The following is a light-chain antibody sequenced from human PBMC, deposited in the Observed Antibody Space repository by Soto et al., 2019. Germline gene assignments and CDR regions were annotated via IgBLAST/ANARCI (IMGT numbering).Light chain of an antibody. CDR2: EGS. CDR1: SSDVGSYNL. V-gene: IGLV2-23*01. CDR3: CSYAVRRHGV. Sequence: QSALTQPASVSGSPGQSITISCTGTSSDVGSYNLVSWYQQHPGKAPKPMIYEGSKRPSGVSTRFSGSKSGNTASLTISGLQAEDEAVYYCCSYAVRRHGVFGEGTKRPS. J-gene: IGLJ3*02.